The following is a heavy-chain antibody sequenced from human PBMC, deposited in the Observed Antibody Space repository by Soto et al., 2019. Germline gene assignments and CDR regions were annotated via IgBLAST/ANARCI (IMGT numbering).Heavy chain of an antibody. V-gene: IGHV3-23*01. Sequence: GGSLRLSCAASGFTFSSYAMSWVRQAPGKGLEWVSAISGSGGSTYYADSVKGRFTISRDNSKNTLYLQMNSLRAEDTAVYYCAKGVRFGNYYYYYGMDVWGQGTTVTVSS. CDR1: GFTFSSYA. CDR2: ISGSGGST. CDR3: AKGVRFGNYYYYYGMDV. D-gene: IGHD3-10*01. J-gene: IGHJ6*02.